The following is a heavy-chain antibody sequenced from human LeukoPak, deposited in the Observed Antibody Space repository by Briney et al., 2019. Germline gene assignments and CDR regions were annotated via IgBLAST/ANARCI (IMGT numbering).Heavy chain of an antibody. D-gene: IGHD3-10*01. V-gene: IGHV3-23*01. Sequence: GGSLRLSCAASGFTFSTYAMSSVRQAPGKGLEWVSGISGSGGNTYYADSVKGRFTISRDNSKNTLYLQMNSLRAEDTAVYYCAKTDGSGNSNACDYWGQGTLVTVSS. CDR2: ISGSGGNT. CDR1: GFTFSTYA. J-gene: IGHJ4*02. CDR3: AKTDGSGNSNACDY.